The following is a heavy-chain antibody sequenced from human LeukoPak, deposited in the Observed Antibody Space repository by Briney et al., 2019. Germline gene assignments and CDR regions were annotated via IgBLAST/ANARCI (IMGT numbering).Heavy chain of an antibody. D-gene: IGHD6-19*01. Sequence: PSETLSLTCAVYGGSFSGYYWSWIRQPPGKGLEWIGGINHSGSTNYNPSLKSRVTISVDTSKNQFSLKLSSVTAADTAVYYCARGLTGYSSGSYDYWGQGTLVTVSS. CDR2: INHSGST. J-gene: IGHJ4*02. CDR1: GGSFSGYY. V-gene: IGHV4-34*01. CDR3: ARGLTGYSSGSYDY.